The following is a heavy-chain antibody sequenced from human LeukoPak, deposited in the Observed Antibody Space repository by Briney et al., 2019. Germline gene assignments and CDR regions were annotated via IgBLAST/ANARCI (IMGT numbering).Heavy chain of an antibody. CDR3: AKLNNYAFDF. D-gene: IGHD1-1*01. V-gene: IGHV3-74*01. CDR2: INADGSTT. Sequence: GGSLRLSCAASGSGFTFNNYWMHWVRQAPGKELVWVSRINADGSTTSYADSVRGRFTISRDNAKNTLYLQLSSLRAEDTAVYYCAKLNNYAFDFWGQGTMVTVSS. CDR1: GSGFTFNNYW. J-gene: IGHJ3*01.